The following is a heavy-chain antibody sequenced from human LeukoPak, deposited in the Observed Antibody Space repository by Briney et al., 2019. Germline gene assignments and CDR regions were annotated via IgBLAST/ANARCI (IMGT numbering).Heavy chain of an antibody. J-gene: IGHJ6*03. CDR2: ISGSGGST. D-gene: IGHD3-3*01. Sequence: PGGSLRLSCAAPGFTFSSYAMSWVRQAPGKGLEWVSAISGSGGSTYYADSVKGRFTISRDNSKNTLYLQMNSLRAEDTAVYYCAKSGYDFWSGSRPLYYYYYMDVWGKGTTVTVSS. V-gene: IGHV3-23*01. CDR1: GFTFSSYA. CDR3: AKSGYDFWSGSRPLYYYYYMDV.